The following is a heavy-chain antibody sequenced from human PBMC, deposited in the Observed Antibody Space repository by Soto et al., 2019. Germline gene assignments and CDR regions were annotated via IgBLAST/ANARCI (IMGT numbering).Heavy chain of an antibody. Sequence: QEQLVESGGGVVQPGRSLRLSCAASGFALTPYAMHWVRQAPGKGLEWVAIISYDGSYRSYGDSVKGRFTISRDNSENSLYLQMDTLRSEDTAVYYCAREVLWSRYFDYWGQGTLVTVSS. CDR3: AREVLWSRYFDY. V-gene: IGHV3-30-3*01. CDR2: ISYDGSYR. CDR1: GFALTPYA. D-gene: IGHD3-10*01. J-gene: IGHJ4*02.